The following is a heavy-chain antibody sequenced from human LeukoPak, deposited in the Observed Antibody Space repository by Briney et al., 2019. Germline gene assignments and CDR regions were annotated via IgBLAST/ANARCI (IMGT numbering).Heavy chain of an antibody. CDR1: GGTFSSYA. D-gene: IGHD2-2*02. V-gene: IGHV1-69*13. Sequence: SVKVSCKASGGTFSSYAISWVRQAPGQGLEWMGGIIPIFGTADYAQKFQGRVTITADESTSTAYMELSSLRSEDTAVYYCARERYCSSTSCYIWGQGTLVTVSS. CDR2: IIPIFGTA. J-gene: IGHJ4*02. CDR3: ARERYCSSTSCYI.